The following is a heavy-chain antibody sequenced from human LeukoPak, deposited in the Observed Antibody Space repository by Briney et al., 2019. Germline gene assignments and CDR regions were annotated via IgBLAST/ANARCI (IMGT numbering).Heavy chain of an antibody. V-gene: IGHV3-66*01. D-gene: IGHD6-13*01. CDR2: IFSDGDT. CDR3: VKSLYSSSWYGDAFDI. J-gene: IGHJ3*02. Sequence: GGSLRLSCAASGFTFSNAWMNWVRQAPGKGLEWVSVIFSDGDTYYADSVKGRFTISRDNSKNTLYLQMSSLRAEDTAVYYCVKSLYSSSWYGDAFDIWGQGTMVTVSS. CDR1: GFTFSNAW.